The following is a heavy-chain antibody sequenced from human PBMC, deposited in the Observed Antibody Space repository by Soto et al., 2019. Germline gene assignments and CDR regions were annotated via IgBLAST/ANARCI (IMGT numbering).Heavy chain of an antibody. CDR1: GGSFSGYY. CDR3: ARRKITIFGVVTGALDY. D-gene: IGHD3-3*01. CDR2: INHSGST. V-gene: IGHV4-34*01. J-gene: IGHJ4*02. Sequence: PSETLSLTCAVYGGSFSGYYWSWIRQPPGKGLEWIGEINHSGSTNYNPSLKSRVTISVDTSKNQFSLKLSSVTAADTAVYYCARRKITIFGVVTGALDYWGQGTLVTVSS.